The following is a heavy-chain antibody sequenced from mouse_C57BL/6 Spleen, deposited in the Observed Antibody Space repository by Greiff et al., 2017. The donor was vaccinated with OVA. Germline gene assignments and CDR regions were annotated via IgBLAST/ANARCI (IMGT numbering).Heavy chain of an antibody. CDR1: GFTFSSYA. CDR3: ARPSYDYDEAWFAY. CDR2: ISDGGSYT. Sequence: DVMLVESGGGLVKPGGSLKLSCAASGFTFSSYAMSWVRQTPEKRLEWVATISDGGSYTYYPDNVKGRFTISRDNAKNNLYRQMSHLKSEDTAMYYCARPSYDYDEAWFAYWGQGTLVTVSA. D-gene: IGHD2-4*01. V-gene: IGHV5-4*03. J-gene: IGHJ3*01.